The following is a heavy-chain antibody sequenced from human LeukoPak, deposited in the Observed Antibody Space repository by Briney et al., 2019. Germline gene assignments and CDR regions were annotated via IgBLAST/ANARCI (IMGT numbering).Heavy chain of an antibody. Sequence: PGGSLRLSCAASGFTFNIYGMHWVRQAPGKGLEWVALISSDGSKIYYADSVKGRFTISRDDAKNSLYLQMNSLRAEDTAVYYCARGNLWFGELVYWGQGTLVTVSS. D-gene: IGHD3-10*01. V-gene: IGHV3-30*12. CDR3: ARGNLWFGELVY. J-gene: IGHJ4*02. CDR1: GFTFNIYG. CDR2: ISSDGSKI.